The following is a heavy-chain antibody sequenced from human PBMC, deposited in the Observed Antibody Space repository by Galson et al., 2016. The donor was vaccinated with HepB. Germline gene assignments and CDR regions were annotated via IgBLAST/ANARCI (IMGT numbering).Heavy chain of an antibody. CDR3: SRVGNNYGMDV. J-gene: IGHJ6*02. Sequence: SVKVSCKASGFTFTTYVIYWVRQAPGQGLEWMGWIKGGNGNTKYSQKFQGRVTITRDSSANIAYMELSSLRSEDGAVYYCSRVGNNYGMDVLGQGTTVTVSS. V-gene: IGHV1-3*01. CDR2: IKGGNGNT. CDR1: GFTFTTYV. D-gene: IGHD1-26*01.